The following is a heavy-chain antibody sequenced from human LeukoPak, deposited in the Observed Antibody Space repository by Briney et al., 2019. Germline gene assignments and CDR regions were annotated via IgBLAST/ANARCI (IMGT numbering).Heavy chain of an antibody. CDR2: MNPNSGNT. J-gene: IGHJ5*02. CDR3: ARTGYSSSWYGAGRYWFDP. CDR1: GYTFTSYD. V-gene: IGHV1-8*01. Sequence: VASVKVSCKASGYTFTSYDINWVRQATGQGLEWMGLMNPNSGNTGYAQKFQGRVTMTRNTSISTAYMELSSLRSEGTAVYYCARTGYSSSWYGAGRYWFDPWGQGTLVTVSS. D-gene: IGHD6-13*01.